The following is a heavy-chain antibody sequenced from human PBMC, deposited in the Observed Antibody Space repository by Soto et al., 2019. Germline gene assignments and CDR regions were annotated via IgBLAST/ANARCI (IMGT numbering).Heavy chain of an antibody. Sequence: GGSLRLSCAASGFTFSSYWMHWVRQAPGKGLVWVSRINSDGSSTSYADSVKGRFTISRDNAKNTLYLQMNSLRAEDTAVYYCARAPEEVRPDDYYYGMDVWGQGTTVTVSS. V-gene: IGHV3-74*01. CDR3: ARAPEEVRPDDYYYGMDV. J-gene: IGHJ6*02. CDR1: GFTFSSYW. CDR2: INSDGSST.